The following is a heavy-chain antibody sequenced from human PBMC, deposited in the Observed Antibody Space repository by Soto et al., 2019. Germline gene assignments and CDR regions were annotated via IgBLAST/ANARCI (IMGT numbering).Heavy chain of an antibody. CDR3: ARDFGSSGYSDLDY. V-gene: IGHV3-33*01. D-gene: IGHD3-22*01. Sequence: QPGGSLRLSCAASGFTFSSYGMHWVRQAPGKGLEWVAVIWYDGSNKYYADSVKGRFTTSRDNSKNTLYLQMNRLRAEDTAVYYCARDFGSSGYSDLDYWGQGTLVTVSS. CDR2: IWYDGSNK. CDR1: GFTFSSYG. J-gene: IGHJ4*02.